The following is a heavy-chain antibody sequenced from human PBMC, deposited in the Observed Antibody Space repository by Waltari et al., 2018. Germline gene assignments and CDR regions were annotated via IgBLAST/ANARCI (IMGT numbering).Heavy chain of an antibody. CDR2: IYGKSAST. D-gene: IGHD6-13*01. Sequence: QVQLQESGPGLVKPSETLSLTCAVSGGSISDSYYWNWIRQPPGKGLEWIGNIYGKSASTDYNGSRKSRVTISKDTSKNQFFLKVRSVTGADTAVYYWARPYSSGWSPMGYWGQGVLVTVSS. V-gene: IGHV4-59*12. CDR3: ARPYSSGWSPMGY. J-gene: IGHJ4*02. CDR1: GGSISDSYY.